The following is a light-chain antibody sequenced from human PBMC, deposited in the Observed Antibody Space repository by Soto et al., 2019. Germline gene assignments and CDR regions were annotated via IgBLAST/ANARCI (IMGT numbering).Light chain of an antibody. Sequence: QAVVTQEPSLTVSPGGTVTLTCGSSTGTVTSGHYPYWFQQKPGQAPRTLIYDTFNKHSWTPARFSGSLLGGKAALTLSGAQTEDEDDYYCLISYNGPYVLGHGTKVTV. CDR2: DTF. J-gene: IGLJ1*01. CDR1: TGTVTSGHY. V-gene: IGLV7-46*01. CDR3: LISYNGPYV.